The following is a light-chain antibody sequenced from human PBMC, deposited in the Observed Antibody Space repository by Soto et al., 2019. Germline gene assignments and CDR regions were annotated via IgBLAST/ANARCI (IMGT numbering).Light chain of an antibody. Sequence: EIVLTQSPGTLSLSPGERATLSCRASQTVSDNYLAWYQQKPGLAPRLLIYGASSRATGIPEKFSGSGSGTDFTLTVGRLDPEDFAVYFCQQYGSSPWTFGQGTKVEIK. J-gene: IGKJ1*01. CDR2: GAS. CDR1: QTVSDNY. V-gene: IGKV3-20*01. CDR3: QQYGSSPWT.